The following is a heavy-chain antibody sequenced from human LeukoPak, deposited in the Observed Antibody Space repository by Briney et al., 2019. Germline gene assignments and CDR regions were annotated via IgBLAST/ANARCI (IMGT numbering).Heavy chain of an antibody. J-gene: IGHJ5*02. D-gene: IGHD3-10*01. Sequence: GMSLRLSCAASGVTLSPYGMHWVRQAPGKWLEWVAVISYEGGTQHYADSVKGRFIISRDNPRNTLYLQMNILRTEDTAVYYCAKEGTPQVSTWYDLWGQGTQVIVSS. CDR1: GVTLSPYG. CDR2: ISYEGGTQ. CDR3: AKEGTPQVSTWYDL. V-gene: IGHV3-30*18.